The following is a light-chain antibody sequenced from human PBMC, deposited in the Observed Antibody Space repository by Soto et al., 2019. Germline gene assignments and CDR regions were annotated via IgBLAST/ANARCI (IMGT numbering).Light chain of an antibody. J-gene: IGKJ1*01. CDR2: GAS. Sequence: EIVMTQSPATLSVSPGARATLSCRASQSVGSDLVWYRQKPGQAPRLLIYGASNRATGVPDRFSGSGSGTVFTLTISSLQSDDSAVYYCQQYLDWPRTFGQGTKVEIK. CDR3: QQYLDWPRT. V-gene: IGKV3-15*01. CDR1: QSVGSD.